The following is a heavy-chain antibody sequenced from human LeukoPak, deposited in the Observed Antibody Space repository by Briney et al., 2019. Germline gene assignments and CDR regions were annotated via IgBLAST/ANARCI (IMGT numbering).Heavy chain of an antibody. D-gene: IGHD6-19*01. Sequence: GGSLRLSCAASGFTFISYSMAWVRQAPGEGLDWVSAIGGSGITTYYADSVKGRFTISRDSSKNTLYLQMNSLRAEDTAVYYCAKDPEGIAVAHFDYWGQGTLVTVSS. CDR3: AKDPEGIAVAHFDY. CDR2: IGGSGITT. V-gene: IGHV3-23*01. J-gene: IGHJ4*02. CDR1: GFTFISYS.